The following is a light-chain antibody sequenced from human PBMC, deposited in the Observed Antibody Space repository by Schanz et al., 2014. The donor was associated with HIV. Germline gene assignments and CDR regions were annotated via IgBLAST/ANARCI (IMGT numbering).Light chain of an antibody. Sequence: DIQMTQSPSSLSASVGDRVTITCRASQIISNYLNWYQQKIGKAPKLLIYSASTLQSGVPSRFSGSGSETDFTLTISSLQPDDYATYYCLQYHAYPWTFGQGTNVDVK. J-gene: IGKJ1*01. V-gene: IGKV1-39*01. CDR3: LQYHAYPWT. CDR2: SAS. CDR1: QIISNY.